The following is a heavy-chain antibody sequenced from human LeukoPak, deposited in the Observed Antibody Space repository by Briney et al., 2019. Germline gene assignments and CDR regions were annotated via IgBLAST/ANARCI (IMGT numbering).Heavy chain of an antibody. D-gene: IGHD6-6*01. CDR2: IYYTGNT. J-gene: IGHJ2*01. CDR1: GDTISTSDHY. V-gene: IGHV4-39*01. CDR3: ARVNVRIAARRPRIWYFDL. Sequence: PSETLSLTCSVSGDTISTSDHYWGWIRQPPGKGLEWIGSIYYTGNTYYNPSLKSRVTISVDTSKNQFSLKLSSVTAADTAVYYCARVNVRIAARRPRIWYFDLWGRGTLVTVSS.